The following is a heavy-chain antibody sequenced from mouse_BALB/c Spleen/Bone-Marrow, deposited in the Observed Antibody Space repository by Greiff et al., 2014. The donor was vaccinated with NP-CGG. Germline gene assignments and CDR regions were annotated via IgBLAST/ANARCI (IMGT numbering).Heavy chain of an antibody. Sequence: EVQRVESGAELVKPGPSVKLSCTASGFNIKDTYMHWVKQRPEQGLEWIGRIDPANGNTKYDPKFQGKATITADTSSNTAYLQLSSLTSEDTAVYYCARWEYYAMDYWGQGTSVTVSS. CDR3: ARWEYYAMDY. V-gene: IGHV14-3*02. CDR2: IDPANGNT. J-gene: IGHJ4*01. CDR1: GFNIKDTY. D-gene: IGHD4-1*01.